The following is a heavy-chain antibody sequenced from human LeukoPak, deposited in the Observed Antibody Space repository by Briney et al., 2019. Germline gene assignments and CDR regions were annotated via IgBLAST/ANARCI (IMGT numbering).Heavy chain of an antibody. CDR1: GFTFSSYA. CDR3: VIAAAGPSRIYYFDY. D-gene: IGHD6-13*01. V-gene: IGHV3-64D*06. CDR2: ISSNGGST. Sequence: PGRSLRLSCSASGFTFSSYAMHWVRQAPGKGLEYVSAISSNGGSTYYADSVKGRFTISRDNSKNTLYLQMSSLRAVDTAVYYCVIAAAGPSRIYYFDYWGQGTLVTVSS. J-gene: IGHJ4*02.